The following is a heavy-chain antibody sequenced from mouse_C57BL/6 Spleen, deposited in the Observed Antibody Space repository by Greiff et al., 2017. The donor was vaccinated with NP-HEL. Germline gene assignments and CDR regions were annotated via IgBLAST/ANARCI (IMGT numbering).Heavy chain of an antibody. CDR2: ISDGGSYT. CDR1: GFTFSSYA. J-gene: IGHJ1*03. V-gene: IGHV5-4*03. D-gene: IGHD1-1*01. Sequence: DVMLVESGGGLVKPGGSLKLSCAASGFTFSSYAMSWVRQTPEKRLEWVATISDGGSYTYYPDNVKGRFTISRDNAKNNLYLQMSHLKSEDTAMYYCARGWYYGSSPWYFDVWGTGTTVTVSS. CDR3: ARGWYYGSSPWYFDV.